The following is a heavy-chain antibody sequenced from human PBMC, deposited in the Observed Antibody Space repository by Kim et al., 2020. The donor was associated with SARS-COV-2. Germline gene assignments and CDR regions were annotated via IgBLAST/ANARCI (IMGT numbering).Heavy chain of an antibody. J-gene: IGHJ6*02. V-gene: IGHV6-1*01. Sequence: KSRITINPDTSKNQFSLQLNSVTPEDTAVYYCARDRYYGSGTGYYGMDVWGQGTTVTVSS. D-gene: IGHD3-10*01. CDR3: ARDRYYGSGTGYYGMDV.